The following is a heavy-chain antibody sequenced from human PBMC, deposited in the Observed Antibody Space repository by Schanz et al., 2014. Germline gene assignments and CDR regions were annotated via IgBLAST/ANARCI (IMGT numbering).Heavy chain of an antibody. J-gene: IGHJ4*02. D-gene: IGHD6-13*01. Sequence: QVQLVQSGAEVKKPGSSVKVSCKASGGTFSSSTLTWVRQAPGQGLEWMGRIIPILDKTNYAQKFQGRLTVTRDTSTSTVNMELSSLRSEDTAVYYCARDGEAAAGCDYWGQGTLXTVSS. CDR1: GGTFSSST. CDR2: IIPILDKT. CDR3: ARDGEAAAGCDY. V-gene: IGHV1-69*08.